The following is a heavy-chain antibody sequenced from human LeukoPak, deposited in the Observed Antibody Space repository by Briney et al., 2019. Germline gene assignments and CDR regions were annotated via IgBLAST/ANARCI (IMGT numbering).Heavy chain of an antibody. J-gene: IGHJ3*02. CDR2: TYTRGNS. D-gene: IGHD3-22*01. CDR1: GFDVSSHH. CDR3: ARGGRGSAAVVAPRSFDI. Sequence: PGGSLRLSCEASGFDVSSHHMVWVRQAPGKGLEWVSVTYTRGNSYYTDSVKGRFIISRDTSKNTMDLQMNSLRPEDSALYFCARGGRGSAAVVAPRSFDIWGQGTMVAVSS. V-gene: IGHV3-53*01.